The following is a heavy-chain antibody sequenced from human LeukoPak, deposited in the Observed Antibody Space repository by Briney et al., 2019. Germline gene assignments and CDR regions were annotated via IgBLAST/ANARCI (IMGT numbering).Heavy chain of an antibody. CDR3: ARGGITDYGDYSSFDY. CDR1: GFSVSNYY. V-gene: IGHV3-66*01. J-gene: IGHJ4*02. Sequence: GGSLRLSCVASGFSVSNYYMSWVRQAPGKGLEWVSVISTGGGTSYTDSVKGRFTFSRDNSKNTLFPQMNSLRAEDTAVYYCARGGITDYGDYSSFDYWGQGTLLTVSS. D-gene: IGHD4-17*01. CDR2: ISTGGGT.